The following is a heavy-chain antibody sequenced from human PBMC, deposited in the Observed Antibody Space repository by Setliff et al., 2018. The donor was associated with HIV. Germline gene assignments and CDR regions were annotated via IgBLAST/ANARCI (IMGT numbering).Heavy chain of an antibody. Sequence: SETLSLTCTVSGGSINGYYWSWIRQPPGKGLEWIGEINHSGSTNYNPSLKSRVTMSVDKSKNQFSLRLSSVTAADTAAYYCARAPSWQRQVDFWGQGTLVTVSS. J-gene: IGHJ4*02. CDR3: ARAPSWQRQVDF. CDR2: INHSGST. V-gene: IGHV4-34*01. CDR1: GGSINGYY. D-gene: IGHD6-25*01.